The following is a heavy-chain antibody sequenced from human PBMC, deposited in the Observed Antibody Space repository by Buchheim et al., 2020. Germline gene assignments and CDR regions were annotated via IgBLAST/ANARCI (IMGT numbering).Heavy chain of an antibody. CDR1: GFTFSSYA. CDR2: ISYDGINK. Sequence: QVQLVESGGGVVQPGRSLRLSCAASGFTFSSYAMHWVRHAPGKGLEWVAVISYDGINKYYADSVQGRFTISIDNSKHTLYLQMNSLRDEDTAGYYCGRVVSSSSWRYYYYYGMDGWGQGT. D-gene: IGHD6-13*01. CDR3: GRVVSSSSWRYYYYYGMDG. V-gene: IGHV3-30-3*01. J-gene: IGHJ6*02.